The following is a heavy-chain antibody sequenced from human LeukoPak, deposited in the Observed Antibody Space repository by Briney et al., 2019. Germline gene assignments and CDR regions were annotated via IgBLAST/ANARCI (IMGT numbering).Heavy chain of an antibody. V-gene: IGHV3-48*04. Sequence: GGSLRLSCEGSGFPFGSYVMSWVRQAPGKGLEWVSYISGSGSTIYYADSVKGRFTISRDNAKNSLYLQMNSLRAEDTAAYYCAREITSGTYSIDIWGQGTMVTVSS. CDR3: AREITSGTYSIDI. CDR2: ISGSGSTI. D-gene: IGHD1-26*01. J-gene: IGHJ3*02. CDR1: GFPFGSYV.